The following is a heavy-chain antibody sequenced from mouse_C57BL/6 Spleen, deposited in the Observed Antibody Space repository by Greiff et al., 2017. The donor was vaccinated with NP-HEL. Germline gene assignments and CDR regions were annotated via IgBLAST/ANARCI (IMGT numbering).Heavy chain of an antibody. J-gene: IGHJ1*03. CDR2: IDPSDSYT. Sequence: QVQLQQPGAELVMPGASVKLSCKASGYTFTSYWMHWVKQRPGQGLEWIGEIDPSDSYTNYNQKFKGKSTLTVDKSSSTAYMQLSSLTSEDSAVYYCAAYYRDWYFDVWGTGTTVTVSS. V-gene: IGHV1-69*01. D-gene: IGHD2-14*01. CDR1: GYTFTSYW. CDR3: AAYYRDWYFDV.